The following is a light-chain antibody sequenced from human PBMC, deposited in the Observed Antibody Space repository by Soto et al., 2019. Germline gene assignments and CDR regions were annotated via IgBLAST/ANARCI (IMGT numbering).Light chain of an antibody. CDR1: QSISTY. Sequence: DIPMTQSPSSLPASVGDRVTLTCRASQSISTYLNWYQQKPGKAPKLLIYAASSLQSGVPSRLSGSGSGTDFTLTITSLHPEDFATYYCQQSYTIPYTFGQGTKLEIK. CDR3: QQSYTIPYT. CDR2: AAS. J-gene: IGKJ2*01. V-gene: IGKV1-39*01.